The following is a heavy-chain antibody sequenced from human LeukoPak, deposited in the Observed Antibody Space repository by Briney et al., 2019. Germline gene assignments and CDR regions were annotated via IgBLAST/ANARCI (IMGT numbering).Heavy chain of an antibody. CDR1: GYTFTSYG. Sequence: ASVKVSCKASGYTFTSYGISWVRQAPGEGLEWMGCISAYNGNTNYSQKLQGRVTMTTDTSTSTAYMELRSLRSDDTAVYYCARDLYTMVRGVTSPIPFDYWGQGTLVTVSS. V-gene: IGHV1-18*01. CDR2: ISAYNGNT. D-gene: IGHD3-10*01. CDR3: ARDLYTMVRGVTSPIPFDY. J-gene: IGHJ4*02.